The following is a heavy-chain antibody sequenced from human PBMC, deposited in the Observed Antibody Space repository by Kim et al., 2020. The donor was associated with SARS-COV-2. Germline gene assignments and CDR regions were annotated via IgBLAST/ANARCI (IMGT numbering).Heavy chain of an antibody. J-gene: IGHJ4*02. CDR3: ARVRAPYYYGSGSSALFDY. D-gene: IGHD3-10*01. CDR1: GYTFTSYA. CDR2: INTNTGNP. Sequence: ASVKVSCKASGYTFTSYAMNWVRQAPGQGLEWMGWINTNTGNPTYAQGFTGRFVFSLDTSVSTAYLQISSLKAEDTAVYYCARVRAPYYYGSGSSALFDYWGQGTLVTVSS. V-gene: IGHV7-4-1*02.